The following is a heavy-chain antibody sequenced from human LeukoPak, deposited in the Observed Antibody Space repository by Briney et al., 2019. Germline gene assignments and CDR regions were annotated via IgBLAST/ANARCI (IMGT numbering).Heavy chain of an antibody. J-gene: IGHJ4*02. V-gene: IGHV3-21*01. CDR1: GFTFSSYS. CDR3: AREGHRIAAAGANDY. Sequence: PGGSLRLSCAASGFTFSSYSMNSVRQAPGKGLEWVSSISSSSSYIYYADSVKGRFTISRDNAKNSLYLQMNSLRAEDTAVYYCAREGHRIAAAGANDYWGQGTLVTVSS. D-gene: IGHD6-13*01. CDR2: ISSSSSYI.